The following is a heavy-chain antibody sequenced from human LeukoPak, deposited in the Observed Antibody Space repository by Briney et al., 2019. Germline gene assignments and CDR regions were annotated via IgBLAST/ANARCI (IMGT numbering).Heavy chain of an antibody. V-gene: IGHV1-46*01. D-gene: IGHD3-9*01. J-gene: IGHJ6*03. CDR1: GYTFTSYY. Sequence: ASVKVSCKASGYTFTSYYMHWVRQAPGQGLEWMGIINPSGGSTSYAQKFQGRVTMTRDMSTSTAYMELSSLRSEDTAVYYCARGPRWLYYMDVWGKGTTVTVSS. CDR2: INPSGGST. CDR3: ARGPRWLYYMDV.